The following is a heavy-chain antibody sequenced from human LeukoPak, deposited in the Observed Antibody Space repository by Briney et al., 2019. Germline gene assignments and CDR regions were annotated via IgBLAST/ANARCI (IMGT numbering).Heavy chain of an antibody. CDR3: ARGISSAWFYDAFDI. CDR1: GGSISSGSYY. V-gene: IGHV4-61*02. D-gene: IGHD6-19*01. Sequence: SETLSLTCTVSGGSISSGSYYWSWIRQPAGKGLEWIGRFYTSGGTNYNPSLKSRVTILVDTSKNQFSLKLSSVTAADTAVYYCARGISSAWFYDAFDIWGQGTMVTVSS. J-gene: IGHJ3*02. CDR2: FYTSGGT.